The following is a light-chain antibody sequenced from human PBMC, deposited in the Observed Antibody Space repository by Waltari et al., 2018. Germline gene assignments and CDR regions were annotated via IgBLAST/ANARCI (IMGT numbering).Light chain of an antibody. CDR1: SPTIGGDD. CDR2: TNN. J-gene: IGLJ3*02. CDR3: ATWEDSLNGWV. Sequence: QSVVIQSPSASGTPGQRVTISCSGSSPTIGGDDVYWYQQFPGTAPKLLIYTNNQRPSGVPDRFSGSKSGTSASLVISGLQSEDEADYYCATWEDSLNGWVFGGGTKLTVL. V-gene: IGLV1-44*01.